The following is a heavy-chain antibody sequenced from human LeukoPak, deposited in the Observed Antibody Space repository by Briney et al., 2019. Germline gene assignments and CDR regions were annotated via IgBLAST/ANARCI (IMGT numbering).Heavy chain of an antibody. CDR3: ARGYCSGGSCYLVGY. Sequence: GESLKISCKGSGYSFTSYWISWVRQMPGKGLEWMGRIDPSDSHTNYSPSFQGHVTISADKSISTAYLQWSSLKASDTAMYYCARGYCSGGSCYLVGYWGQGTLVTVSS. CDR2: IDPSDSHT. V-gene: IGHV5-10-1*01. J-gene: IGHJ4*02. CDR1: GYSFTSYW. D-gene: IGHD2-15*01.